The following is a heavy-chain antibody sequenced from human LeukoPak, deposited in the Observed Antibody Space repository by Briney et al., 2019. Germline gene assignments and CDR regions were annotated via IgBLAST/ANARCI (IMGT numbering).Heavy chain of an antibody. CDR2: IYPGDSDT. CDR1: GYIFTSYW. D-gene: IGHD5-24*01. CDR3: ARRGSYNYPNFDY. Sequence: GESLKISCKGSGYIFTSYWIGWVRQMPGKGLEWMGIIYPGDSDTRYSPSFQGQVTISADKSISTAYLQWSSLKASDTAMYYCARRGSYNYPNFDYWGQGTLVTVSS. J-gene: IGHJ4*02. V-gene: IGHV5-51*01.